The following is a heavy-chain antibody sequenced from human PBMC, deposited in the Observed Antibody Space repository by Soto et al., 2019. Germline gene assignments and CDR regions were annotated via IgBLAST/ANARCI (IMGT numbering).Heavy chain of an antibody. CDR2: IDWDDNK. Sequence: SGPTLVNPTQTLRLTCNFSGFSLSTEKMRLSWIRQSPGKALEWLARIDWDDNKFYRTSLKTRLTISKETSKDQVVLTMTNMDPVDSGTYYCARSTRLHFFAMDVWGQGTTVTVSS. J-gene: IGHJ6*02. CDR3: ARSTRLHFFAMDV. V-gene: IGHV2-70*04. D-gene: IGHD5-12*01. CDR1: GFSLSTEKMR.